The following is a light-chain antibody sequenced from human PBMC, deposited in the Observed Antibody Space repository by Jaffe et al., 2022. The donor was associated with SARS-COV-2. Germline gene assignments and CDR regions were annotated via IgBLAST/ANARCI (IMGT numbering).Light chain of an antibody. V-gene: IGKV3-20*01. CDR1: QSVTISY. Sequence: EIVLTQSPGTLSLSPGERATVSCRASQSVTISYLAWYQQKPGQAPRLLIYGASSRATGIPDRFSGSGSGTDFTLTISRLEPEDFAVYYCQQYGSSPFTFGPGTTVDIK. J-gene: IGKJ3*01. CDR3: QQYGSSPFT. CDR2: GAS.